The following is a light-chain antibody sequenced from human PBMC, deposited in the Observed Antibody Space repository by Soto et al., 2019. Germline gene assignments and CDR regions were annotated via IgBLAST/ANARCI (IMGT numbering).Light chain of an antibody. CDR3: QSYDGGLGVV. V-gene: IGLV1-40*01. CDR2: TDT. Sequence: QSVLTQPPSVSGAPGQRVTISCTGSPSNIGAGYDVHWYQQLPGSAPKLLIYTDTNRPSGVPDRFSGSKSGTSASLTLTGLQAEDEADYFCQSYDGGLGVVFGGGTKLTVL. CDR1: PSNIGAGYD. J-gene: IGLJ2*01.